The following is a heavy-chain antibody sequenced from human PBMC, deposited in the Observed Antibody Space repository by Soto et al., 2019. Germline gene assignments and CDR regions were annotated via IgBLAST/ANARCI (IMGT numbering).Heavy chain of an antibody. CDR1: GGTFSSYT. CDR3: ARGYCSGGSCYLNDAFDI. D-gene: IGHD2-15*01. Sequence: QVQLVQSGAEVKKPGSSVKVSCKASGGTFSSYTISWVRQAPGQGLEWMGRIIPILVIANYAQKFQGRVMITADKSTSTAYMELSSLRSEDTAVYYCARGYCSGGSCYLNDAFDIWGQGTMVTVSS. J-gene: IGHJ3*02. V-gene: IGHV1-69*02. CDR2: IIPILVIA.